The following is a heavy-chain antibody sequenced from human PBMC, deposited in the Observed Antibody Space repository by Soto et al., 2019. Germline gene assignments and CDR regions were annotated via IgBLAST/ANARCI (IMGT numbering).Heavy chain of an antibody. V-gene: IGHV3-23*01. Sequence: GGSLRLSCVGSGFTFRSYAMVWVRQTPGKGLEWVSAITYDGDDTFHADSVKGRFTISRDNSRNTLFLQMNTLGAEDTALYYCAKGSSTSRPYYFDYWGQATLVTVSS. D-gene: IGHD2-2*01. CDR2: ITYDGDDT. CDR1: GFTFRSYA. J-gene: IGHJ4*02. CDR3: AKGSSTSRPYYFDY.